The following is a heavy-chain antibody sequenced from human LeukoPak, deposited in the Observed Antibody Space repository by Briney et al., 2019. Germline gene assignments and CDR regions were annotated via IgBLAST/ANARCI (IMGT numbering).Heavy chain of an antibody. CDR2: IYYSGST. D-gene: IGHD3-3*01. V-gene: IGHV4-59*01. Sequence: SETLSLTCTVSGGSISSYYWSWIRQPPGKGLEWIGYIYYSGSTNYNPSLKSRVTISVDTSKNQFSLKLSSVTAADTAVYYCARDRAYHYDFWSGPGYMDVWGKGTTVTVSS. J-gene: IGHJ6*03. CDR1: GGSISSYY. CDR3: ARDRAYHYDFWSGPGYMDV.